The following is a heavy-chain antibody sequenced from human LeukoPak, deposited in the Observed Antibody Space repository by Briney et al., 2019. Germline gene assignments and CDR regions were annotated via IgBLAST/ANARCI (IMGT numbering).Heavy chain of an antibody. V-gene: IGHV1-18*01. CDR3: ATRTNSSSWYLDYYYYYGMDV. J-gene: IGHJ6*02. Sequence: ASVKVSCKASGYTFTSYGISWVRQAPGQGLEWMGWISAYNGNTNYAQKLQGRVTMTTDTSTSTAYMELRSLRSDDTAVYYCATRTNSSSWYLDYYYYYGMDVWGQGTTVTVSS. D-gene: IGHD6-13*01. CDR2: ISAYNGNT. CDR1: GYTFTSYG.